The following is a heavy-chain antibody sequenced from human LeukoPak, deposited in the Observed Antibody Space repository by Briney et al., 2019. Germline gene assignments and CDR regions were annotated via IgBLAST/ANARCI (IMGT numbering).Heavy chain of an antibody. J-gene: IGHJ6*02. CDR3: ARESGFGALFPHCMDV. V-gene: IGHV3-53*01. D-gene: IGHD3-10*01. CDR2: LFSGGNT. Sequence: GRSLRLSCIVSKLIFSNYAFHWVRQAAGKGLEGVSVLFSGGNTFYADSVKGRFTISRDNSRNTLYLQMNSLRAEDTAVYYCARESGFGALFPHCMDVWGQGTTVTVSS. CDR1: KLIFSNYA.